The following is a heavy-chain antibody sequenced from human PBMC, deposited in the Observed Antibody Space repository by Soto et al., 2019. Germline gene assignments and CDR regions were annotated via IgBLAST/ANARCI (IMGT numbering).Heavy chain of an antibody. CDR2: FDPEDGET. J-gene: IGHJ4*02. V-gene: IGHV1-24*01. CDR1: GYTLTELS. Sequence: ASVKVSCKVSGYTLTELSMHWVRQAPGKGLEWKGGFDPEDGETIYAQKIQGRVTMTEDTSTDTAYMELSSLRSEDTSVYYCATDFSRSYYDSSGYFRPLYYFDYWGQGTLVTVSS. D-gene: IGHD3-22*01. CDR3: ATDFSRSYYDSSGYFRPLYYFDY.